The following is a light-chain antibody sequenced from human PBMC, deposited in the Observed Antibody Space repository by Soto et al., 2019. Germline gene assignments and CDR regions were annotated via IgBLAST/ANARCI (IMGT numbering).Light chain of an antibody. V-gene: IGKV3-15*01. Sequence: ILLTQSPCTLSLSPGERATLSCRAGQSVSSSYLDWYQQKPGQTPSLLVYGTSTRATGISARLSGGGSGTEFTLTISSLQSEDFAVYHCQQYEKWPHSITFGQGTRLEIK. CDR2: GTS. CDR3: QQYEKWPHSIT. J-gene: IGKJ5*01. CDR1: QSVSSSY.